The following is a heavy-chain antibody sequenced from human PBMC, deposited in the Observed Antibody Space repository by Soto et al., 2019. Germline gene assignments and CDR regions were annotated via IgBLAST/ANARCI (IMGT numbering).Heavy chain of an antibody. Sequence: QVQLVESGGGVVQPGRSLRLSCAASGFTFSSYAMHWVRQAPGKGLEWVAVISYDGSNKYYADSVKGRFTISRDNSKNTLYLQTNSLRAEDTAVYYCARDGGETTDGMDVWGQGTTVTVSS. CDR3: ARDGGETTDGMDV. V-gene: IGHV3-30-3*01. J-gene: IGHJ6*02. CDR2: ISYDGSNK. D-gene: IGHD4-17*01. CDR1: GFTFSSYA.